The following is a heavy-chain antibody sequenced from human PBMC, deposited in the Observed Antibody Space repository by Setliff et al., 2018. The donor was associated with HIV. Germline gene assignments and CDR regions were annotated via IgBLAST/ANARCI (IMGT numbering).Heavy chain of an antibody. V-gene: IGHV3-48*01. CDR2: ITSSSGAI. CDR1: GFIFSNYW. CDR3: ASSGSGSYYNGLGY. J-gene: IGHJ4*02. Sequence: PGGSLRLSCEASGFIFSNYWMSWVRHAPGKGLEWIACITSSSGAIYYADSVRGRFTISRDNAKNSLSLQMKSLRPEDTAVYYCASSGSGSYYNGLGYWGQGTLVTVSS. D-gene: IGHD3-10*01.